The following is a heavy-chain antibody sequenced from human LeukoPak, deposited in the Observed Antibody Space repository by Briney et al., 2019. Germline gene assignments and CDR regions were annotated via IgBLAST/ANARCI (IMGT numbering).Heavy chain of an antibody. CDR3: ARAGFTLSDYFGSFFDY. CDR2: ISSSSSTI. J-gene: IGHJ4*02. CDR1: GFTFSSYS. D-gene: IGHD3-10*01. Sequence: GGSLRLSCAASGFTFSSYSMNWVRQAPGKGLVWVSYISSSSSTIYYADSVKGRFTISRDNAKNSLYLQMNSLRAEDTAVYYCARAGFTLSDYFGSFFDYWGQGTLVTVSS. V-gene: IGHV3-48*01.